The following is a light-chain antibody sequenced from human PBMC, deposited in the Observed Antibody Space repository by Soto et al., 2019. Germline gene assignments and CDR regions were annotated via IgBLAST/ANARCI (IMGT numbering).Light chain of an antibody. Sequence: EIVMTQSPATLSVSPGDRATLSCRANQSVRSNLAWYQQRPGQAPRLLIYGASIRATGVPARFSGSRSGAEFTLTISSLQSEDFAGYYCQHYVTWPLTFGGGTKV. V-gene: IGKV3-15*01. CDR1: QSVRSN. CDR2: GAS. CDR3: QHYVTWPLT. J-gene: IGKJ4*01.